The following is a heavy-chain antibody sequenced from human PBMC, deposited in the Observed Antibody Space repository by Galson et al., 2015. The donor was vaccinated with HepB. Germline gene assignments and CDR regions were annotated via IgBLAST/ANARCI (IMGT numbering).Heavy chain of an antibody. CDR2: IWYDGSNK. CDR3: AREGVGTTTGTGDY. V-gene: IGHV3-33*08. CDR1: GFTFSSYG. J-gene: IGHJ4*02. Sequence: SLRLSCAASGFTFSSYGMHWVRQAPGKGLEWVAVIWYDGSNKYYADSVKGRFTISRDNSKNTLYLQMNSLRAEDTAVYYCAREGVGTTTGTGDYWGQGTLVTVSS. D-gene: IGHD1-26*01.